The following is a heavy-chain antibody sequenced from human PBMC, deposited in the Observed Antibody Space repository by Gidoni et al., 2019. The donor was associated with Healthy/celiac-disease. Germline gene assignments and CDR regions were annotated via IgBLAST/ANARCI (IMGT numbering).Heavy chain of an antibody. J-gene: IGHJ6*02. Sequence: EVQLLESGGGLVQPGGSLSLSCAASGFTFSSYDMHWVRQATGKGLEWVSAIGTAGDTYYPGSVKGRFTISRENAKNSLYLQMNSLRAGDTAVYYCARLTISWGMDVWGQGTTVTVSS. CDR2: IGTAGDT. CDR3: ARLTISWGMDV. V-gene: IGHV3-13*01. D-gene: IGHD3-9*01. CDR1: GFTFSSYD.